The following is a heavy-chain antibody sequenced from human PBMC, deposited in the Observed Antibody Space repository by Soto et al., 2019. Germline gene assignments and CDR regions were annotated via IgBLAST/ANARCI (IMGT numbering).Heavy chain of an antibody. J-gene: IGHJ5*02. CDR2: INVGNGNT. CDR3: AREKWGSGSRWLDP. D-gene: IGHD6-19*01. Sequence: ASVKVSCKASGYTYISYSMHWVRQAPGQRLEWMGWINVGNGNTKYSQNFQGRVAINQDTSASTAYMELSSLTSEDTAVYYCAREKWGSGSRWLDPWGQGTLVTVSS. V-gene: IGHV1-3*01. CDR1: GYTYISYS.